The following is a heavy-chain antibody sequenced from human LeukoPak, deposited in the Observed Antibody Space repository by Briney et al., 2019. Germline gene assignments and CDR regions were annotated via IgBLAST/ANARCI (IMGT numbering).Heavy chain of an antibody. CDR3: VRPTRGSNSFETSGYSGYFDL. J-gene: IGHJ2*01. D-gene: IGHD3-22*01. CDR1: GGSISSSRYS. Sequence: SETLSLTCTVSGGSISSSRYSWGWIRQPPGKGVEWIGSIYYSGITYYNPSLKSRVTISVDTSKNQFSLKLSSVTAADTSVYYCVRPTRGSNSFETSGYSGYFDLWGRGTLVTVSS. V-gene: IGHV4-39*01. CDR2: IYYSGIT.